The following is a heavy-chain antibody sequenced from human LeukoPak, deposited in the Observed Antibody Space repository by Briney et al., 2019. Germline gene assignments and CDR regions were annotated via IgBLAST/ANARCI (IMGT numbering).Heavy chain of an antibody. D-gene: IGHD6-13*01. CDR3: ARFIAAAGFGFDY. V-gene: IGHV4-34*01. CDR1: GGSFSGYY. CDR2: INHSGST. Sequence: SETLSLTCAVYGGSFSGYYWSWIRQPPGKGLEWIGEINHSGSTSYNPSLKSRVTISVDTPKNQFSLKLSSVTAAVTAVYYCARFIAAAGFGFDYWGQGTLVTVSS. J-gene: IGHJ4*02.